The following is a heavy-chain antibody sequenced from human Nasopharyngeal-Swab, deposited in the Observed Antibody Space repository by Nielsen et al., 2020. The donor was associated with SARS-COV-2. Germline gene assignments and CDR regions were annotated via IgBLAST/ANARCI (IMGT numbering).Heavy chain of an antibody. J-gene: IGHJ4*02. CDR2: ISYDGNNK. Sequence: VRQAPGKGLEWVAVISYDGNNKYYADSVKGRFIISRDNSKNTLYLQMNSLRAEDTAVYYCAKDTRSGLVRGVITDYWGQGTLVTVSS. V-gene: IGHV3-30*18. CDR3: AKDTRSGLVRGVITDY. D-gene: IGHD3-10*01.